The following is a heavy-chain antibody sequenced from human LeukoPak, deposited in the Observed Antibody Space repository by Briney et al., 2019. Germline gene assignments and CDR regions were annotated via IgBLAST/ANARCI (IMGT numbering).Heavy chain of an antibody. CDR3: ARGNHGDYYFDY. D-gene: IGHD4-17*01. CDR1: GGTLSSYT. CDR2: IIPILGIA. J-gene: IGHJ4*02. Sequence: SVKVSCKASGGTLSSYTISWVRQAPGQGLEWMGRIIPILGIANYAQKFQGRVTITADKSTSTAYMELSSLRSEDTAVYYCARGNHGDYYFDYWGQGTLVTVSS. V-gene: IGHV1-69*02.